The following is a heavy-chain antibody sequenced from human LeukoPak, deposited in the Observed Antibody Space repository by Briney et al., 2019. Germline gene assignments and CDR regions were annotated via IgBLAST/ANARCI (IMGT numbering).Heavy chain of an antibody. D-gene: IGHD3-22*01. CDR2: IYTSGST. CDR1: GGSISSYY. J-gene: IGHJ4*02. V-gene: IGHV4-4*07. Sequence: SETLSLTCTVSGGSISSYYWSWIRQPAGKGLEWIGRIYTSGSTNYNPSLKSRVTMSVDTSKNQFSLKLSSVTAADTAVYYCARGTYYYDSSGYYPSYYFDYWGQGTLVTVSS. CDR3: ARGTYYYDSSGYYPSYYFDY.